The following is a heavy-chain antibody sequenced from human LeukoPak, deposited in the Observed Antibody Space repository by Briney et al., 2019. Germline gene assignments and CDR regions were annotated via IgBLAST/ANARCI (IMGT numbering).Heavy chain of an antibody. CDR3: ARSSRYYYGSGSYDY. V-gene: IGHV4-39*07. CDR1: GGSISNSYY. Sequence: SETLSLTCTVSGGSISNSYYWGWIRPPPGKGLEWIGIIYYSGSTYQNLSLKTRVTISVDRSKNQFSLRLSSVTAADTAVYYCARSSRYYYGSGSYDYWGQGTLVIVSS. D-gene: IGHD3-10*01. CDR2: IYYSGST. J-gene: IGHJ4*02.